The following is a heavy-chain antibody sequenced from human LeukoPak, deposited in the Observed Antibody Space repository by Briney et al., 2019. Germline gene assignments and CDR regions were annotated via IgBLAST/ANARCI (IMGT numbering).Heavy chain of an antibody. V-gene: IGHV3-33*01. J-gene: IGHJ4*02. D-gene: IGHD4-11*01. CDR3: ARDHDYSNYYFDY. CDR2: IWYDGSNK. CDR1: GLTFSSYG. Sequence: GGSLRLSCAASGLTFSSYGMHWVRQAPGKGLEWVAVIWYDGSNKYYADSVKGRFTISRDNSKNTLYLQMNSLRAEDTAVYYCARDHDYSNYYFDYWGQGTLVTVSS.